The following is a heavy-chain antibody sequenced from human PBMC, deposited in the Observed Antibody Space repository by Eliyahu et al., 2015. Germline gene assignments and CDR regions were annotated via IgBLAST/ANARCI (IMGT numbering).Heavy chain of an antibody. CDR2: INHSGST. CDR3: ARADTTGTTDDAFDI. CDR1: XXSFSGYY. V-gene: IGHV4-34*01. J-gene: IGHJ3*02. D-gene: IGHD1-1*01. Sequence: QVQLQQWGAGLLKPSXTLSLTCAXXXXSFSGYYWSWXRXPPGKGLEWIXEINHSGSTNYXPSLKSRVTISVDTSKNQFSLKLSSVTAADTAVYYCARADTTGTTDDAFDIWGQGTMVTVSS.